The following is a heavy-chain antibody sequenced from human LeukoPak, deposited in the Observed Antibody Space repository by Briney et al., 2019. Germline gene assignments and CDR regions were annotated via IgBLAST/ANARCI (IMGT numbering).Heavy chain of an antibody. D-gene: IGHD2/OR15-2a*01. CDR1: GGSISTYY. CDR3: ARPFDAVGYHDAFDI. CDR2: IYYSGST. J-gene: IGHJ3*02. V-gene: IGHV4-59*08. Sequence: PSETLSLTCTVSGGSISTYYWSWIRQPPGKGLEWIGYIYYSGSTNYNPSLKSRVTISVDTSKNQFSLKLNSVTAADTAVYYCARPFDAVGYHDAFDIWGQGTMVTVSS.